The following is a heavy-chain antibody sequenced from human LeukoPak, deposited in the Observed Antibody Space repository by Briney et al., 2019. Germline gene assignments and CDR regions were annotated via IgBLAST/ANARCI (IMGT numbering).Heavy chain of an antibody. D-gene: IGHD7-27*01. J-gene: IGHJ6*03. CDR1: GGSISSSSYY. V-gene: IGHV4-39*07. CDR3: ARESTAGDLRYYYYYMDV. Sequence: SETLSLTCTVSGGSISSSSYYWGWIRQPPGKGLEWIGSIYYSGSTYYNPSLKSRVTISVDTSKNQFSLKLSSVTAADTAVYYCARESTAGDLRYYYYYMDVWGKGTTVTVSS. CDR2: IYYSGST.